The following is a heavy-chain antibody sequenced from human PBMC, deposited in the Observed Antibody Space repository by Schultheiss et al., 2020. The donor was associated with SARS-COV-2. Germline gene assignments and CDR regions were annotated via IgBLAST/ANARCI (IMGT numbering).Heavy chain of an antibody. CDR1: GASINTSSSY. J-gene: IGHJ6*01. CDR3: ASLPRDILAVPVARWGYYYMDV. CDR2: IFYTGNT. V-gene: IGHV4-39*07. Sequence: SETLSLTCIVSGASINTSSSYWGWIRQPPGKGLEWLATIFYTGNTFYNPSLMSRVTVSIDTSRNEFSLKLNSVTTADTAVYYCASLPRDILAVPVARWGYYYMDVWGKGTTVTVSS. D-gene: IGHD2-2*01.